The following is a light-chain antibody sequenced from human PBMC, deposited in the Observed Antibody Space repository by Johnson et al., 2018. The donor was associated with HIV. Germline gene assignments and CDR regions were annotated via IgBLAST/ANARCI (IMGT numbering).Light chain of an antibody. CDR2: ENN. CDR1: SSNIGNNY. J-gene: IGLJ1*01. Sequence: QSALTQPPSVSAAPGQKVTISCSGSSSNIGNNYVSWYQQLPGTAPKLLIYENNKLPSGIPDRFCGSKSGTSATLGITGLQTGDEADYYCGTWDSSLSRIFGTGTNVTVL. V-gene: IGLV1-51*02. CDR3: GTWDSSLSRI.